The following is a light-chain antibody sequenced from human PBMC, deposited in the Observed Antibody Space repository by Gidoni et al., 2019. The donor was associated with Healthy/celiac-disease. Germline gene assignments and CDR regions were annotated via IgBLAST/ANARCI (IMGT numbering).Light chain of an antibody. CDR1: SSDVGGYNY. J-gene: IGLJ2*01. CDR2: DVS. V-gene: IGLV2-14*01. Sequence: QSALTQPASVSGSPGQSITISCTGTSSDVGGYNYVSWYQQHPGKAPKLMIYDVSNRPSGVSNRFSGPKSGNTASLTISGPQAEDEADYYCSSYTSSSKVFGGGTKLTVL. CDR3: SSYTSSSKV.